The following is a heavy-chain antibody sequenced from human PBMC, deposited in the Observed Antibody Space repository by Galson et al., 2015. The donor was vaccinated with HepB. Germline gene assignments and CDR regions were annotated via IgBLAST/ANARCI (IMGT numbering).Heavy chain of an antibody. CDR3: ARDLYYYDSSGTH. J-gene: IGHJ4*02. D-gene: IGHD3-22*01. CDR2: ISAHNGNT. Sequence: SVKVSCKASGYTFTSYGISWVRQAPGQGLEWMGWISAHNGNTNYAQKVQGRVTMTTDTSTSTAYMELRNLRSDDTAVYYCARDLYYYDSSGTHWGQGSLVTVSS. V-gene: IGHV1-18*04. CDR1: GYTFTSYG.